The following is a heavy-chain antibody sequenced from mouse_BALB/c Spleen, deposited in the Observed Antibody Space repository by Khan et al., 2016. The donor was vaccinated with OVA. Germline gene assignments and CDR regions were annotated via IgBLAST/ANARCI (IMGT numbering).Heavy chain of an antibody. CDR1: GFTFGDYY. CDR2: IRKKASGYTT. V-gene: IGHV7-3*02. J-gene: IGHJ3*01. CDR3: ARVDYGYGFAY. Sequence: EVELVESGGGLVEPGGSLRLSCATSGFTFGDYYMSWVRQPPGKALEWLGFIRKKASGYTTEYSASVMGRFTISRDNSQSILYLQMNSLRAEDSATYYCARVDYGYGFAYWGQGTLVTVSA. D-gene: IGHD1-2*01.